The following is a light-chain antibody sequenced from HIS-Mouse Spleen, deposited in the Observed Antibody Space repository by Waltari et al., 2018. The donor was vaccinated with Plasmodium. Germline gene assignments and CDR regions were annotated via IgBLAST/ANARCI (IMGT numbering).Light chain of an antibody. V-gene: IGLV2-23*03. CDR2: EGS. CDR3: CSYAGSSTFVV. CDR1: SSDVGSYNL. J-gene: IGLJ2*01. Sequence: QSALTQPASVSGSPGQSITISCTGTSSDVGSYNLVSWYQQHPGKAPKLMIYEGSKRPSGVSKRLFGSKSGNTSSLTISGLQSEDEADYSCCSYAGSSTFVVFGGGTKLTVL.